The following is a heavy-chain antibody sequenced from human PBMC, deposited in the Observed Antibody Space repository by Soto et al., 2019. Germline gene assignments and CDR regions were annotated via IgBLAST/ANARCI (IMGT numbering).Heavy chain of an antibody. CDR3: ARGNSGSYLDAFDM. J-gene: IGHJ3*02. CDR1: GYTFTDHY. CDR2: ISPKSGVT. D-gene: IGHD1-26*01. Sequence: QVKLEQSGAEVKKPGASVKVSCKASGYTFTDHYVQWVRQAPGQGLEWMGWISPKSGVTNYAQKFQGRVTMTRDTSISTAYMDLSRLRSDATAVYYGARGNSGSYLDAFDMWGQGTMVTVSS. V-gene: IGHV1-2*02.